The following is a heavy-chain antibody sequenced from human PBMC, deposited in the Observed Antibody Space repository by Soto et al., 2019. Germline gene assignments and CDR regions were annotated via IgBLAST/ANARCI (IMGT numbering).Heavy chain of an antibody. V-gene: IGHV4-39*01. CDR3: ARRDRGGNGGKSFPF. Sequence: PSETLSLTCTVSAASSGRSSYFWGWIRQPPGKGLEWIGSLYYSGSAYYNPSLYSRVTISADTSKNLLSLKLRSVTAADTAVYYCARRDRGGNGGKSFPFWGQGTLVTV. CDR1: AASSGRSSYF. J-gene: IGHJ4*02. D-gene: IGHD5-12*01. CDR2: LYYSGSA.